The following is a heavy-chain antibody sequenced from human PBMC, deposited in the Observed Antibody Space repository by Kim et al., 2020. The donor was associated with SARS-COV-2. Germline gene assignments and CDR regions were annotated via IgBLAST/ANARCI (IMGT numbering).Heavy chain of an antibody. V-gene: IGHV4-39*01. D-gene: IGHD3-10*01. Sequence: LKSRVTISVDTSKNQFSLKLSSVTAADTAVYYCARHLYSVYGSGSFRIDYWGQGTLVTVSS. CDR3: ARHLYSVYGSGSFRIDY. J-gene: IGHJ4*02.